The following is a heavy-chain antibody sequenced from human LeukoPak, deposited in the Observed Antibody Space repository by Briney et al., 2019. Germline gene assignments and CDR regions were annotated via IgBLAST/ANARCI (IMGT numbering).Heavy chain of an antibody. Sequence: GESPQISCKGSGYSFTSYWIGWVPQLPGKGLKWMGIIYPGDSETRYSTFFQGKVNISADKSISTAYLQWSSLKASDTAMYYCARPFISGTTGDWFDPWGQGTLGTVSS. J-gene: IGHJ5*02. CDR2: IYPGDSET. D-gene: IGHD1-20*01. V-gene: IGHV5-51*01. CDR1: GYSFTSYW. CDR3: ARPFISGTTGDWFDP.